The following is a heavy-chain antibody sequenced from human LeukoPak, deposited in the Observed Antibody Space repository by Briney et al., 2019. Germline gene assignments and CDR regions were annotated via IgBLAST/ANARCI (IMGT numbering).Heavy chain of an antibody. V-gene: IGHV3-33*06. J-gene: IGHJ4*02. CDR3: AKDLRPEGIVGASDFGY. CDR2: IWYDGSNK. Sequence: GRSLRLSCAASGFTFSSYGMHWVRQAPGKGLEWVAVIWYDGSNKYYADSVKGRFTISRDNSKNTLYLQMNSLRAEDTAVYYCAKDLRPEGIVGASDFGYWGQGTLVTVSS. CDR1: GFTFSSYG. D-gene: IGHD1-26*01.